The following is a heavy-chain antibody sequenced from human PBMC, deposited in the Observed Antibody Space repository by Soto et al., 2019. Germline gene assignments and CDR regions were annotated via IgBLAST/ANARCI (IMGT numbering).Heavy chain of an antibody. J-gene: IGHJ6*02. CDR3: ARTFDYYGMDV. CDR1: GYSIASGYY. V-gene: IGHV4-38-2*01. Sequence: SETLSLTCAVSGYSIASGYYWAWIRQSPGKGLECIGSIYHAGSVYYNPSLNSRVAVSLDTSKNHFSLKLTSVTAADTAVYYCARTFDYYGMDVWGQGTTVTVSS. CDR2: IYHAGSV.